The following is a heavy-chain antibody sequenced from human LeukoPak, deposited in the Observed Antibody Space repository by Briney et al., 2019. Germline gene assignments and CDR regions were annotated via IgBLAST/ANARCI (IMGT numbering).Heavy chain of an antibody. CDR3: AATTTYGGSPSYYYYYYMDV. CDR2: INGDLTNT. Sequence: GGSLRLSCAASGFTFTDYWMHWVRQVAGKGLVWVSRINGDLTNTTYADSVKGRFTISRDNAKNTLYLQMNSLRSEDTAVYYCAATTTYGGSPSYYYYYYMDVWGKGTTVTVSS. CDR1: GFTFTDYW. D-gene: IGHD2/OR15-2a*01. J-gene: IGHJ6*03. V-gene: IGHV3-74*03.